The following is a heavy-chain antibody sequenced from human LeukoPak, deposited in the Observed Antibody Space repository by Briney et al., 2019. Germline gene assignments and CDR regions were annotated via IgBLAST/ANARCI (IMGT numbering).Heavy chain of an antibody. V-gene: IGHV3-72*01. J-gene: IGHJ4*02. CDR3: ARGGDFPDY. CDR1: GFTFSDHY. D-gene: IGHD3-3*01. CDR2: TRNKANSYTT. Sequence: GGSLRLSCAASGFTFSDHYMDWVRQAPGKGLEWVGRTRNKANSYTTEYAASVKGRFTISRDDSKNSLYLQMNSLKTEDTAVYYCARGGDFPDYWGQGTLVTVSS.